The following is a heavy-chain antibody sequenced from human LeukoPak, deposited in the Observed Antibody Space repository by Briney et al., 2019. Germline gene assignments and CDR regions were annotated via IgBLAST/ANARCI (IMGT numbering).Heavy chain of an antibody. D-gene: IGHD6-19*01. CDR1: GFTFSSYA. CDR2: ISYDGSNK. CDR3: ARRSGIAVAGAFDY. J-gene: IGHJ4*02. Sequence: GGSLRLSCAASGFTFSSYAMRWVRQAPGKGLEWVAVISYDGSNKYYADSVKGRFTISRDNSKNTLYLQMNSLRAEDTAVYYCARRSGIAVAGAFDYWGQGTLVTVSS. V-gene: IGHV3-30*04.